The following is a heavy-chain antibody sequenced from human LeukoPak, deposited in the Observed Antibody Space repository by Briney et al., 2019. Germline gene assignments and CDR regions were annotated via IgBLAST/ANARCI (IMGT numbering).Heavy chain of an antibody. CDR3: ARGYTSYYDLWSGYFGVSDY. Sequence: GASVKVSCKASGYTFTSYDINWVRPATGQGLGWMGWMNPNSGNTGYAQKFQGRGTMTRNTSISTAYMELSSLRSEDTAVYYCARGYTSYYDLWSGYFGVSDYWGQGTLVTVSS. J-gene: IGHJ4*02. D-gene: IGHD3-3*01. V-gene: IGHV1-8*01. CDR2: MNPNSGNT. CDR1: GYTFTSYD.